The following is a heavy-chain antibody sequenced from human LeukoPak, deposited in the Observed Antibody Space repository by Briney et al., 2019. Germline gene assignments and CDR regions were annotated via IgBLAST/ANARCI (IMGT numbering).Heavy chain of an antibody. CDR2: IYYSGST. CDR3: ARVVGANAYYFDY. J-gene: IGHJ4*02. D-gene: IGHD1-26*01. V-gene: IGHV4-59*01. Sequence: SETLSLTCTVSGGSISSYYWSWIRQPPGKGLEWIGYIYYSGSTNYNPSLKSRVTISVDTSKNQFSLKLSSVTAADTAVYYCARVVGANAYYFDYWGQGTLVTVSS. CDR1: GGSISSYY.